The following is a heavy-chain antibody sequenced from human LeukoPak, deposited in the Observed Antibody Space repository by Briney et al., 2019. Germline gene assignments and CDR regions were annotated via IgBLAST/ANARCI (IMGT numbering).Heavy chain of an antibody. Sequence: ASVKVSCKASGCSFTDYYIHWVRQAPGQGLEWMGLIKPNSGDTKYAQKFQGRVTVTRDTSITTAYMELSSLRSDDTALYYCVRDRPHNWFNPWGQGTLVTVSS. V-gene: IGHV1-2*02. CDR2: IKPNSGDT. CDR1: GCSFTDYY. CDR3: VRDRPHNWFNP. J-gene: IGHJ5*02.